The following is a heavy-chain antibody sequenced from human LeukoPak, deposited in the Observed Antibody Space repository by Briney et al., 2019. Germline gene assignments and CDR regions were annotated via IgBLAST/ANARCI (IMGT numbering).Heavy chain of an antibody. CDR3: ASPSPKYYYYSSGYYRRFDY. D-gene: IGHD3-22*01. CDR1: GASISGYY. J-gene: IGHJ4*02. V-gene: IGHV4-34*01. CDR2: INHSGST. Sequence: PSETLSLTCTVSGASISGYYWRWIRQPPGKGLEWIGEINHSGSTNYNPSLKSRVTISVDTSKNQFSLKLSSVTAADTAVYYCASPSPKYYYYSSGYYRRFDYWGQGTLVTVSS.